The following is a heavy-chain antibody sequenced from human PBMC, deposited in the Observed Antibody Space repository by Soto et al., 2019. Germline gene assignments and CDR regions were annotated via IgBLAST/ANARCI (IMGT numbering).Heavy chain of an antibody. CDR1: GFTFSSHA. CDR2: ITGGAGGI. D-gene: IGHD5-12*01. V-gene: IGHV3-23*01. Sequence: VQLLESGGGLVQPGGSLRLSCVASGFTFSSHAMSWVRQAPGKGLEWVSVITGGAGGIYYADSVKGRFTISRDNSRNTLYLQMDSLRAEDTAIYFCARGHSGYDGFDYWGQGNLVTVSS. J-gene: IGHJ4*02. CDR3: ARGHSGYDGFDY.